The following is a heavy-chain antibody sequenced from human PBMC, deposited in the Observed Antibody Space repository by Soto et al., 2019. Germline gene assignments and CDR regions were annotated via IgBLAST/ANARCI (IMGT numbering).Heavy chain of an antibody. D-gene: IGHD6-6*01. CDR3: AKGRYSSSRSGWFDP. CDR1: GFTFSSYA. V-gene: IGHV3-23*01. Sequence: GGSLRLSCAASGFTFSSYAMSWVRQAPGKGLEWVSAISGSGGSTYYADSVKGRFTISRDSSKNTLYLQMNSLRAEDTAVYYCAKGRYSSSRSGWFDPWGQGTLVTVSS. CDR2: ISGSGGST. J-gene: IGHJ5*02.